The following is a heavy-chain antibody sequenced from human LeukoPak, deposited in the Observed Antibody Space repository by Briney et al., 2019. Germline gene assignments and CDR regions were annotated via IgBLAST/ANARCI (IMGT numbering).Heavy chain of an antibody. Sequence: GGSLRLSCAASGFTFSSYGMHWVRQAPGKGLEWVAFIRYDGSNKYYADSVKGRFTISRDNSKNTLYLQMNSLRAEDTAVYYCAKLPHSSSWPGKAYWGQGTLVTVSS. V-gene: IGHV3-30*02. CDR2: IRYDGSNK. CDR1: GFTFSSYG. J-gene: IGHJ4*02. CDR3: AKLPHSSSWPGKAY. D-gene: IGHD6-13*01.